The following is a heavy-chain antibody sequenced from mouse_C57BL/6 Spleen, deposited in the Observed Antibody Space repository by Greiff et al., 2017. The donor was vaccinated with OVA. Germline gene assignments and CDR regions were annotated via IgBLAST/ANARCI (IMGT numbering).Heavy chain of an antibody. CDR3: ARHKDRRYYGSSGDYFDY. CDR1: GYTFTEYT. J-gene: IGHJ2*01. V-gene: IGHV1-62-2*01. Sequence: VKLVESGAELVKPGASVKLSCKASGYTFTEYTIHWVKQRSGQGLEWIGWFYPGSGSIKYNEKFKDKATLTADKSSSTVYMELSRSTSEDSAVYCCARHKDRRYYGSSGDYFDYWGQGTTLTVSS. D-gene: IGHD1-1*01. CDR2: FYPGSGSI.